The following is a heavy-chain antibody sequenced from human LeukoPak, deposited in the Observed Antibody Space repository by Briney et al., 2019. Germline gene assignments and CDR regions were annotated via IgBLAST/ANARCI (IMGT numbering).Heavy chain of an antibody. J-gene: IGHJ3*02. V-gene: IGHV1-18*01. CDR3: ARVRIAAAGQGAFDI. CDR2: ISAYNGNT. CDR1: GYTFTSYA. Sequence: ASVKVSCTASGYTFTSYAMNWVRQAPGQGLEWMGWISAYNGNTNYAQKLQGRVTMTTDTSTSTAYMELRSLRSDDTAVYYCARVRIAAAGQGAFDIWGQGTMVTVSS. D-gene: IGHD6-13*01.